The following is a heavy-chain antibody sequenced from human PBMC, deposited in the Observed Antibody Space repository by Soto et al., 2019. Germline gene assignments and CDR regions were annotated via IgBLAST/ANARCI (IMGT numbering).Heavy chain of an antibody. CDR1: GFTFDDYA. V-gene: IGHV3-9*01. D-gene: IGHD1-26*01. CDR3: AKDIALAVGAYSPYYYYGMDV. J-gene: IGHJ6*02. CDR2: ISWNSGSI. Sequence: EVQLVESGGGLVQPGRSLRLSCAASGFTFDDYAMHWVRQAPGKGLEWVSGISWNSGSIGYADSVKGRFTISRDNAKNSLYLQMNSLRAEDTALYYCAKDIALAVGAYSPYYYYGMDVWGQGTTVTVSS.